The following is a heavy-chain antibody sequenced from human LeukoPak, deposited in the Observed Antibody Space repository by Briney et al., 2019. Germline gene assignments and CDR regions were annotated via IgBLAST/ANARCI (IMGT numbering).Heavy chain of an antibody. D-gene: IGHD3-10*01. J-gene: IGHJ6*02. CDR3: ARDFTMVRGAPYGMDV. CDR2: IYSGGTT. Sequence: GGSLRLSCAASGFTVSSNYMSWVRQAPGKGLEWVSVIYSGGTTYYADSVKGRFTISRDNSKNTLYLQMNSLRAEDTAVYYCARDFTMVRGAPYGMDVWGQGTTVTVSS. CDR1: GFTVSSNY. V-gene: IGHV3-66*01.